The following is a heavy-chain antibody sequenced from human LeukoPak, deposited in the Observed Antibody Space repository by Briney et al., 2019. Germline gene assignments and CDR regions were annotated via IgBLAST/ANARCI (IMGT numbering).Heavy chain of an antibody. CDR1: GFTFSSYA. CDR3: ARVQTATTNWFDP. D-gene: IGHD1-1*01. CDR2: ISGSGGST. J-gene: IGHJ5*02. Sequence: GSLRLSCAASGFTFSSYAMSWVRQAPGKGLEWVSAISGSGGSTYYANSVKGRFTISRDNSKNTLYLQMNSLRAEDTAVYYCARVQTATTNWFDPWGQGTLVTASS. V-gene: IGHV3-23*01.